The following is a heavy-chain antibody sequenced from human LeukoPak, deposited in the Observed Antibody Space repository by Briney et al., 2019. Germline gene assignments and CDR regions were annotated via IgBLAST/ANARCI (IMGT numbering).Heavy chain of an antibody. J-gene: IGHJ4*02. CDR1: GFTFGSYA. CDR2: ISTSGSST. CDR3: AKGFTPDY. Sequence: GSLRLSFAASGFTFGSYAMSWVRQAPGKGREGVSAISTSGSSTYYADSVKGPFTISRDDSKNTLFLQMNSLRADDTAVCYCAKGFTPDYWGQGTLVTVSS. V-gene: IGHV3-23*01. D-gene: IGHD2-15*01.